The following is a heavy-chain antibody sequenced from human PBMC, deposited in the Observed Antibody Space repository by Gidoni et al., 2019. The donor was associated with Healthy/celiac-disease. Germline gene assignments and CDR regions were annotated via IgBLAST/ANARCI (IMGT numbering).Heavy chain of an antibody. CDR2: ISSSSSYI. Sequence: EVQLVESGGGLVKPGGSLRLSCAASGFTFSSYSMNWVRQAPGKGLEWVSSISSSSSYIYYADSVKGRFTISRDNAKNSLYLQMNSLRAEDTAVYYCARGSHDGYYYYGMDVWGQGTTVTVSS. V-gene: IGHV3-21*01. D-gene: IGHD3-3*01. CDR3: ARGSHDGYYYYGMDV. J-gene: IGHJ6*02. CDR1: GFTFSSYS.